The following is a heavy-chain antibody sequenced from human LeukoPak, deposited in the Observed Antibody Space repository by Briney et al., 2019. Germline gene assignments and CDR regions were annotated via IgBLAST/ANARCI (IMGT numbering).Heavy chain of an antibody. CDR1: GGSISSYY. CDR3: ARVCSSPSGYYYYYYMDV. CDR2: IYYSGST. D-gene: IGHD6-6*01. J-gene: IGHJ6*03. Sequence: SETLSLTCTVSGGSISSYYWSWIRQPPGKGLEWIGYIYYSGSTNYNPSLRSRVTISVDTSKNQFSLKLSSVTAADTAVYYCARVCSSPSGYYYYYYMDVWGKGTTVTVSS. V-gene: IGHV4-59*01.